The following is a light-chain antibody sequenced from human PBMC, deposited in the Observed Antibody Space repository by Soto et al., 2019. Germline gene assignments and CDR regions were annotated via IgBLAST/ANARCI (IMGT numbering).Light chain of an antibody. Sequence: QSVLTQPPSASGSPGQSVTISCTGTSSDVGDYKFVSWYQQHPGKAPKLLIYEVSRRPSGVPDRFSGSKSGNTASLTASGLQAEDEADYYCSSYAGNNNVVFGGGTKLTVL. J-gene: IGLJ2*01. CDR1: SSDVGDYKF. CDR3: SSYAGNNNVV. CDR2: EVS. V-gene: IGLV2-8*01.